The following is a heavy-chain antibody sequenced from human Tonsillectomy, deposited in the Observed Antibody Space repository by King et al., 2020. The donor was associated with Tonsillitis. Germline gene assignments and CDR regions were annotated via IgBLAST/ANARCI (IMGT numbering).Heavy chain of an antibody. D-gene: IGHD6-19*01. J-gene: IGHJ3*02. V-gene: IGHV3-64D*06. CDR3: VKDPLSSGWWEDAFDI. Sequence: EVQLVESGGGLVQPGGSLRLSCSASGFTFSSYAMHWVRQAPGKGLEYVSAISSNGGSTHYADSVKGRFTTSRDNSKNTLYLQMSSLRAEDTAVYYCVKDPLSSGWWEDAFDIWGQGTMVTVSS. CDR2: ISSNGGST. CDR1: GFTFSSYA.